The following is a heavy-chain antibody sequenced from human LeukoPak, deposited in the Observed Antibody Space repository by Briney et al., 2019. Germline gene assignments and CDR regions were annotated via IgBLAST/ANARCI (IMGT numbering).Heavy chain of an antibody. CDR2: ISAYNGNT. J-gene: IGHJ4*02. Sequence: ASVKVSCKASGYTSTSYGISCVRQAPGQGLEWMGWISAYNGNTNYAQKLQCRVTMTTDTSTSTAYMELRSLRSDATAVYYCARVIGTGYFDYWGQGTLVTVSS. D-gene: IGHD6-13*01. CDR1: GYTSTSYG. V-gene: IGHV1-18*01. CDR3: ARVIGTGYFDY.